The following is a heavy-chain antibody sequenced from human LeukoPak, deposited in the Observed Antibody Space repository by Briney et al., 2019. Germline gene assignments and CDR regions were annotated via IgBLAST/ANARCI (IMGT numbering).Heavy chain of an antibody. CDR3: AKALTGEDYGMDV. J-gene: IGHJ6*02. Sequence: GGSLRLSCAASGFTFSSYWMSWVRQPPGKGLEWVANIKQDGSEKYYVDSVKGRFTISRDIAKNSLYLQMNSLRAEDTAVYYCAKALTGEDYGMDVWGQGTTVTVSS. CDR2: IKQDGSEK. V-gene: IGHV3-7*03. CDR1: GFTFSSYW. D-gene: IGHD2-21*01.